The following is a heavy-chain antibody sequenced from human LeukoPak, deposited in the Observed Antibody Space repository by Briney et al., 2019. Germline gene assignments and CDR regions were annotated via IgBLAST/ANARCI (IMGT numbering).Heavy chain of an antibody. V-gene: IGHV2-5*02. CDR2: IYWDDDK. Sequence: SGPTLVKPTQTLTLTCTFSGFSLSTSGVGVGWIRQPPGKALEWLALIYWDDDKRYSPSLKSRLTITKDTSKNQVVLTMTNMDPVGTATYYCAHSPGWPNKQSDFDPWGQGTLVTVSS. CDR3: AHSPGWPNKQSDFDP. D-gene: IGHD6-19*01. J-gene: IGHJ5*02. CDR1: GFSLSTSGVG.